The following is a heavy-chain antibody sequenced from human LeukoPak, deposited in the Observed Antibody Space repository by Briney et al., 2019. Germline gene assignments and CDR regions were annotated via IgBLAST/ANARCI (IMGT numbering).Heavy chain of an antibody. Sequence: ASVKVSCKASGYTFTSYAMQWVRQAPGQRLEWMGWINAGNGNTEYSQKFQGRVTITRDTSASTAYMELSSLRSEDTAVYYCARGQVDCSGGSCYSFFTGWGRGTLVTVSS. J-gene: IGHJ4*02. D-gene: IGHD2-15*01. CDR1: GYTFTSYA. CDR3: ARGQVDCSGGSCYSFFTG. V-gene: IGHV1-3*01. CDR2: INAGNGNT.